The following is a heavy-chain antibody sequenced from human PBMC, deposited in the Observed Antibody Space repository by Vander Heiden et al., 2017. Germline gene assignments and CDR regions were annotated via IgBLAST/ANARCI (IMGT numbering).Heavy chain of an antibody. CDR1: RFTFDDYA. D-gene: IGHD6-13*01. J-gene: IGHJ4*02. V-gene: IGHV3-43*02. CDR3: ANTAAAGPPDY. CDR2: ISGDGGST. Sequence: EVQLVESGGGVVQPGGSLRLSCAASRFTFDDYAMHWVRQAPGKGLEWVSLISGDGGSTYYADSVKGRFTISRDNSKNSLYLQMNSLRTEDTALYYCANTAAAGPPDYWGQGTLVTVSS.